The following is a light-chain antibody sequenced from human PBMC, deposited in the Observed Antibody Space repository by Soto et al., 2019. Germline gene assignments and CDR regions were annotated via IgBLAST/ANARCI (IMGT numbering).Light chain of an antibody. J-gene: IGKJ1*01. Sequence: EIVMTQSPATLSVSPGERATLSCRASQSVSSSYLAWYQQKPGQAPRLLIYGASSRATGIPDRFSGRGSGTDFTLTISRLEPEDFAVYYCQQYGSSLWTFGQGTKVDIK. CDR2: GAS. CDR1: QSVSSSY. CDR3: QQYGSSLWT. V-gene: IGKV3-20*01.